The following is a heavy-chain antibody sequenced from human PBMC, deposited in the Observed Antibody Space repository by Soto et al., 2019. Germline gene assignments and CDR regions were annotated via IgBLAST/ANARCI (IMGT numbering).Heavy chain of an antibody. CDR2: VKQDGGEK. CDR1: GFNFNQYW. J-gene: IGHJ4*02. D-gene: IGHD6-19*01. CDR3: ASGGGWSFDH. Sequence: EAQLVESGGGLVQPGGSLRLSCSASGFNFNQYWMSWVRQAPGKGLEWVANVKQDGGEKNYVDSVRGRFTISRDNTKNSLYLQMDSLRVEDTALHYCASGGGWSFDHWGQGTLVTVSS. V-gene: IGHV3-7*01.